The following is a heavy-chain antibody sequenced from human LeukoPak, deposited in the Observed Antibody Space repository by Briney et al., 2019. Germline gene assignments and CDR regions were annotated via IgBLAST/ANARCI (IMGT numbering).Heavy chain of an antibody. V-gene: IGHV3-30*18. CDR2: ISYDGSNK. CDR1: GFTFSSYG. Sequence: GRSLRLSCAASGFTFSSYGMHWVRQAPGKGLKWVAVISYDGSNKYYADSVKGRFTISRDNSKNTLYLQMNSLRAEDTAVYYCAKLATDYWGQGTLVTVSS. D-gene: IGHD1-26*01. CDR3: AKLATDY. J-gene: IGHJ4*02.